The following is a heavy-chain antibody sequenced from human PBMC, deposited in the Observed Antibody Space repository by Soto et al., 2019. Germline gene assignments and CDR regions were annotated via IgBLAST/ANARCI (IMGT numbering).Heavy chain of an antibody. J-gene: IGHJ4*02. CDR3: ARVGRYSYTDY. V-gene: IGHV3-30*03. Sequence: PGGSLSLSCAASRFTFSSYGMHWVRQAPGKGLEWVAVISYDGSNKYYADSVKGRFTISRDNSKNTLYLQMNSLRAEDTAVYYCARVGRYSYTDYWGQGTLVTVSS. CDR1: RFTFSSYG. D-gene: IGHD5-18*01. CDR2: ISYDGSNK.